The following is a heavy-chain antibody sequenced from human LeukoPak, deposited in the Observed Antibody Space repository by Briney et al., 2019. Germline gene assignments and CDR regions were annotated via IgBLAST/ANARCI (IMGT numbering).Heavy chain of an antibody. V-gene: IGHV3-21*04. CDR3: AKDLVPGYLDY. CDR1: GFTFSGYS. J-gene: IGHJ4*02. CDR2: ITSSSVYI. D-gene: IGHD3-16*01. Sequence: PGGSLRLSCAASGFTFSGYSMNWVRQAPGGGLEWVSSITSSSVYIYYADSVKGRFTISRDNAKNSLYLQMNSLRAEDTAVYYCAKDLVPGYLDYWGQGTLVTVSS.